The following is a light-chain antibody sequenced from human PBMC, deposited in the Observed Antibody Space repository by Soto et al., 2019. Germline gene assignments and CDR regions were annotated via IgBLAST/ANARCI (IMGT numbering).Light chain of an antibody. CDR3: QQYHRSPVT. CDR2: KAS. Sequence: DIQMTQSPSTLSAFVGDRVTITCRASQSINSWLAWYQQKPGKAPNLLIFKASNLESGAPSRLSGSGSGTEFTLTISSMQPDDFANYYCQQYHRSPVTFGGGTKVEIK. CDR1: QSINSW. V-gene: IGKV1-5*03. J-gene: IGKJ4*01.